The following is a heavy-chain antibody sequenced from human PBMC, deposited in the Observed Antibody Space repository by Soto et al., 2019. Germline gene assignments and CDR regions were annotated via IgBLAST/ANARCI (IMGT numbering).Heavy chain of an antibody. Sequence: GGSLRLSCAASGFIFSQYSMNWVRQAPGKGLEWVSSISSTGALMYYADSVKGRFTISRDDADNPLYLQMNSLRVEDTAVYYCARDRLARGIPVAGRIDYWGQGALVTVSS. V-gene: IGHV3-21*01. CDR1: GFIFSQYS. D-gene: IGHD6-19*01. CDR3: ARDRLARGIPVAGRIDY. J-gene: IGHJ4*02. CDR2: ISSTGALM.